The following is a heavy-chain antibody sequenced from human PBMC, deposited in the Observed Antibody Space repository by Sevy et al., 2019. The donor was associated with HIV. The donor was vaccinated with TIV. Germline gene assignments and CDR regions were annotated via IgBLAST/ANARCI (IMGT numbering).Heavy chain of an antibody. V-gene: IGHV3-30-3*01. CDR1: GFTFSSYA. CDR2: ISYDGSNK. Sequence: GGSLRLSCAASGFTFSSYAMHWVRQAPGKGLEWVAVISYDGSNKYYADSVKGRFTISRDNSKNTLYLQMNSLRAEDTAVYYCAGEESITMVRGGGYYFDYWGQRTLVTVSS. D-gene: IGHD3-10*01. J-gene: IGHJ4*02. CDR3: AGEESITMVRGGGYYFDY.